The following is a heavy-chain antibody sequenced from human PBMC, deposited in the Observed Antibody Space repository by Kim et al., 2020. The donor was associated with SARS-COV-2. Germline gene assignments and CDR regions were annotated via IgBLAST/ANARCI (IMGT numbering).Heavy chain of an antibody. Sequence: LSSRVTIPVDTSKNQFSLKLGSVTAADTAVYYCARGRLLLLWFGELSRFDYWGQGTLVTVSS. CDR3: ARGRLLLLWFGELSRFDY. J-gene: IGHJ4*02. D-gene: IGHD3-10*01. V-gene: IGHV4-34*01.